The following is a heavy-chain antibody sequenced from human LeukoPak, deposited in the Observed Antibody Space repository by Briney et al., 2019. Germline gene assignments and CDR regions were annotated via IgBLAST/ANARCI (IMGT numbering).Heavy chain of an antibody. CDR1: GFTFSSDG. V-gene: IGHV3-33*01. D-gene: IGHD6-6*01. Sequence: GGSLRLSCAASGFTFSSDGMHWVRQAPGKGLEWVAVIWYDGSNKYYADSVKGRFTISRDNSKNTLYLQMNSLRVEDTAVYYCARDPIAAPTYYFDYWGQGTLVTVSS. CDR2: IWYDGSNK. J-gene: IGHJ4*02. CDR3: ARDPIAAPTYYFDY.